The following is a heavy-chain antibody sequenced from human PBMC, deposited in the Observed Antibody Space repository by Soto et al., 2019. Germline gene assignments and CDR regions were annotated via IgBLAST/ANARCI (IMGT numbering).Heavy chain of an antibody. D-gene: IGHD3-3*01. Sequence: HPGGSLRLSCAASGFTFSSYGMHWVRQAPGKGLEWVAVIWYDGSNKYYADSVKGRFTISRDNSKNTLYLQMNSLRAEDTAVYYCAREGVRNYDFWSGYYGHDAFDIWGQGTMVTVSS. CDR2: IWYDGSNK. J-gene: IGHJ3*02. CDR1: GFTFSSYG. CDR3: AREGVRNYDFWSGYYGHDAFDI. V-gene: IGHV3-33*01.